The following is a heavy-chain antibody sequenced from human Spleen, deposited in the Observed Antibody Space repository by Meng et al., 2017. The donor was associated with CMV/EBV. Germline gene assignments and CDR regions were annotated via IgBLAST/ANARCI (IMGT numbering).Heavy chain of an antibody. D-gene: IGHD6-13*01. CDR2: INPSGGGT. Sequence: ASVKVSCKASGYAFTSYHMHWVRQAPGQGLEWMGIINPSGGGTTYAQKFQGRVTLTRDTSTNTVYMELSGLRSEDTAVYYCAKGMTAIGKHFFDFWGQGTLVTVSS. J-gene: IGHJ4*02. CDR1: GYAFTSYH. V-gene: IGHV1-46*01. CDR3: AKGMTAIGKHFFDF.